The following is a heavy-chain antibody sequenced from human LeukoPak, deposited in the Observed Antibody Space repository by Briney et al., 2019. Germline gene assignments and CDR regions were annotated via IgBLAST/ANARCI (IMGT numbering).Heavy chain of an antibody. Sequence: QTGGSLRLSCAASGFTFSRYSMHWVRQAPGKGLEWVTIISSDGSKIYYADSLQGRFTISRDNSRNTLYVQMDSLRPEDTAVYYCAKYLQWLLDYWGQGTLVTVSP. CDR1: GFTFSRYS. V-gene: IGHV3-30*04. CDR2: ISSDGSKI. CDR3: AKYLQWLLDY. D-gene: IGHD6-19*01. J-gene: IGHJ4*02.